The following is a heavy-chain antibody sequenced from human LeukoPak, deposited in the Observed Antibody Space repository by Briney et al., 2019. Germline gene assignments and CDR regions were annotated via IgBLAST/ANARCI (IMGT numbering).Heavy chain of an antibody. D-gene: IGHD5-18*01. CDR1: GGSISSSSYY. CDR2: IYYSGST. V-gene: IGHV4-39*01. CDR3: ARGPHPIGYSYGYSTLDY. J-gene: IGHJ4*02. Sequence: PSETLSLTCTVSGGSISSSSYYWGWIRQPPGKGLEWIGSIYYSGSTYYNPSLKSRVTISVDTSKNQFSLKLSSVTAADTAVYYCARGPHPIGYSYGYSTLDYWGQGTLVTVSS.